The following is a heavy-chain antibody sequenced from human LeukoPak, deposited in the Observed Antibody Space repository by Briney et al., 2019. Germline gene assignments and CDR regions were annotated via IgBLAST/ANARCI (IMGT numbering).Heavy chain of an antibody. CDR1: GFTVSSNY. V-gene: IGHV3-66*01. CDR2: IYSGGSA. J-gene: IGHJ4*02. CDR3: ARELGIAASYFDY. D-gene: IGHD6-13*01. Sequence: PGGSLRLSCAASGFTVSSNYMSWVRQVPGKGLEWVSVIYSGGSAYYAESVKGRFTISRDNSKNTLYLHMNSLTAEDTAVYYCARELGIAASYFDYWGQGTLVTVSS.